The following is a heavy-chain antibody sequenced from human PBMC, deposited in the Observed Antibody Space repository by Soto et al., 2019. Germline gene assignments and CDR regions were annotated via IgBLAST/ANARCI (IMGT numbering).Heavy chain of an antibody. CDR2: IYYTGTT. CDR1: GFSISSGSL. D-gene: IGHD6-13*01. V-gene: IGHV4-28*01. J-gene: IGHJ4*02. Sequence: LSLTCAVSGFSISSGSLWGWIRQSPGKGLEWIGYIYYTGTTYYSPSLKSRVTMSVDTSRNQFSLKLNSVTAVDTAVYYCARKPRLEAAGFDYWGQGALVTVSS. CDR3: ARKPRLEAAGFDY.